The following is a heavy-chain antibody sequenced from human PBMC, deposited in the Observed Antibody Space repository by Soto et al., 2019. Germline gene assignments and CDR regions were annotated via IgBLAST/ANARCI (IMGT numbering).Heavy chain of an antibody. Sequence: GGSLRLSCAASGFTFSSYAMRWVRQAPGKGLEWVSLIGESGTPTYYADSVKGRFTISRDNSGNTLFLEMYSLRAEDTAVYYCARYIPGVRYSGMDVWGQGTTVPVS. V-gene: IGHV3-23*01. J-gene: IGHJ6*02. CDR3: ARYIPGVRYSGMDV. CDR1: GFTFSSYA. D-gene: IGHD2-21*01. CDR2: IGESGTPT.